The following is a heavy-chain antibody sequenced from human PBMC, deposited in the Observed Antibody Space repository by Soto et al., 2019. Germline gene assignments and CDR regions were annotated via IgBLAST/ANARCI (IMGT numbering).Heavy chain of an antibody. CDR2: INAGNGNT. Sequence: QVQLVQSGAEEKKPGASVKVSCKASGYTFTNYAMHWVRQAPGQRLEWMGWINAGNGNTKYSQKFQGRVTITRDTSARTAYMELSSLRSGDTAVYYCARVSGYYLPDYWGQGTLVTVSS. J-gene: IGHJ4*02. D-gene: IGHD5-12*01. CDR3: ARVSGYYLPDY. V-gene: IGHV1-3*05. CDR1: GYTFTNYA.